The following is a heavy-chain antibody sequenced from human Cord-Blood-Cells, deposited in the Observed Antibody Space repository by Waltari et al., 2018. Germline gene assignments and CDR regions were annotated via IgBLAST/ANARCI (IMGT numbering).Heavy chain of an antibody. CDR2: IYYSGST. CDR1: GGSICSSSYY. Sequence: QLQLQESGPGLVKPSETLSLTCTVSGGSICSSSYYWGWIRQPPGKGLGWIGSIYYSGSTYYNPSLKSRVTISVYTSKNKFSLKLSSVTAADTAVYYCARQRRFASGPTVATIDYWGQGTLVTVSS. D-gene: IGHD5-12*01. J-gene: IGHJ4*02. CDR3: ARQRRFASGPTVATIDY. V-gene: IGHV4-39*01.